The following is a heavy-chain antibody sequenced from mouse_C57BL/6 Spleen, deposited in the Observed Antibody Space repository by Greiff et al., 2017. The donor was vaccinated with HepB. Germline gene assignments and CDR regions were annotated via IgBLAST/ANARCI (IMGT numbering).Heavy chain of an antibody. Sequence: QVQLQQPGAELVKPGASVKLSCKASGYTFTSYWMQWVNQRPGQGLEWIGEIDPSDSYTNYNQKFKGKATLTVDTSSSTAYMQLSSLTSEDSAVYYCARGGTTVPYYFDYWGQGTTLTVSS. J-gene: IGHJ2*01. CDR1: GYTFTSYW. CDR2: IDPSDSYT. V-gene: IGHV1-50*01. CDR3: ARGGTTVPYYFDY. D-gene: IGHD1-1*01.